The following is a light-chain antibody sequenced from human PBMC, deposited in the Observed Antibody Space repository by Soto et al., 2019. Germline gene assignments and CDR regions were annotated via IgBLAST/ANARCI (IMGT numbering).Light chain of an antibody. CDR1: QSVSSN. J-gene: IGKJ1*01. CDR2: GAS. V-gene: IGKV3-15*01. Sequence: EIVMTQSPATLSVSPGERATLSCRASQSVSSNLAWYQQKPGQAPRLLIYGASTRATGIPARFSGSGSGTDFSLTITRLEPEDFAVYYCQHYGGSWEFGQGTKVDFK. CDR3: QHYGGSWE.